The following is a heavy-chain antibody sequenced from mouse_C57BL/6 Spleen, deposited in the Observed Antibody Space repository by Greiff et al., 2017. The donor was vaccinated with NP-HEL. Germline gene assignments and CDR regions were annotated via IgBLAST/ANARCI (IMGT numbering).Heavy chain of an antibody. Sequence: VQLQQSGAELVRPGASVTLSCKASGYTFTDYEMHWVKQTPVHGLEWIGAIDPETGGTAYNQKFKGKAILTADKSSSTAYMELRSLTSEDSAVYYCTRKDFRRAMDYWGQGTSVTVSS. CDR3: TRKDFRRAMDY. V-gene: IGHV1-15*01. CDR2: IDPETGGT. J-gene: IGHJ4*01. CDR1: GYTFTDYE.